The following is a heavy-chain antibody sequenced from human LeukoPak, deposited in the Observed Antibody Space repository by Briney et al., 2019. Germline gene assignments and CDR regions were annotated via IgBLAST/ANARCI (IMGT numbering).Heavy chain of an antibody. CDR1: GFTSSSYA. CDR3: ARDDLYGDYLLDAFDI. J-gene: IGHJ3*02. D-gene: IGHD4-17*01. Sequence: GGSLRLSCAASGFTSSSYAMHWVRQAPGKGLEWVAVISYDGSNKYYADSVKGRFTISRDNSKNTLYLQMNSLRAEDTAVYYCARDDLYGDYLLDAFDIWGQGTMVTVSS. CDR2: ISYDGSNK. V-gene: IGHV3-30-3*01.